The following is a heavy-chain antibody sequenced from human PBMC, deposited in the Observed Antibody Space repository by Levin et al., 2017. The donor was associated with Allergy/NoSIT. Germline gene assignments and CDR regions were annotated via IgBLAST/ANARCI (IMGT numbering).Heavy chain of an antibody. CDR3: VREGDNSGNYYFAY. J-gene: IGHJ4*02. V-gene: IGHV1-18*01. CDR1: GYTFTTYG. CDR2: ISAYYGTT. D-gene: IGHD1-26*01. Sequence: PLASVKVSCKASGYTFTTYGISWLRQAPGQGLEWMGWISAYYGTTNYAQQLQGRVTLTRDTSTATAYMELRNLRSDDTAVYFCVREGDNSGNYYFAYWGPGTLVTVSS.